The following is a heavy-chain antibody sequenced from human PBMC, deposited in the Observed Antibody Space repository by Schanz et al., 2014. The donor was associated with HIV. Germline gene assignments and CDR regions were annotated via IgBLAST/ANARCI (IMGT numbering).Heavy chain of an antibody. D-gene: IGHD4-17*01. V-gene: IGHV3-33*08. CDR1: GFTFSSYA. CDR3: ARDCHGGVYYGDYVCY. CDR2: MWYDESHK. Sequence: QVQLVESGGGVVQPGRSLRLSCAASGFTFSSYAMHWVRQAPGKGLEGVAAMWYDESHKGYADSVKGRFTISRDNSKNTLYLEMNSLRPEDTAVYYCARDCHGGVYYGDYVCYWGQGTLVTVSS. J-gene: IGHJ4*02.